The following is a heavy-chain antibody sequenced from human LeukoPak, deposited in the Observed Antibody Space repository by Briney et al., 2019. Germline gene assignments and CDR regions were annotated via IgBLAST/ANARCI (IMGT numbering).Heavy chain of an antibody. J-gene: IGHJ4*02. CDR1: GFSVGTNY. V-gene: IGHV3-53*01. Sequence: GGSLRLSCAASGFSVGTNYMTWVRQAPGKGLEWVSVIYSGDNSHYADSVKGRFTISRDNSKNTLYLQMNSLRAEDTAVYYCARGQNVPAWGQGTLVTVSS. CDR3: ARGQNVPA. CDR2: IYSGDNS. D-gene: IGHD1-1*01.